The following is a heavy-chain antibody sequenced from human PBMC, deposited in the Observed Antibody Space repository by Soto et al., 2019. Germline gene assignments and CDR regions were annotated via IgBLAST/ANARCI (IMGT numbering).Heavy chain of an antibody. J-gene: IGHJ2*01. CDR3: VRTVGSSWFFDL. V-gene: IGHV4-39*01. D-gene: IGHD3-10*01. CDR1: GASITSGDYY. Sequence: QLQLRQSGPGLVKPPETLSLTCSVSGASITSGDYYWGWIRQPPGKGLEWIGSIFSDGSPFYNPSIQSRVTFSIDTSRNEFSLKLNSATAADTAVYYCVRTVGSSWFFDLWGRGTLITVSS. CDR2: IFSDGSP.